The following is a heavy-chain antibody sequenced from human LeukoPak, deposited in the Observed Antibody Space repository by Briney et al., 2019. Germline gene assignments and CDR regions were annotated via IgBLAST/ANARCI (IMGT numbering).Heavy chain of an antibody. V-gene: IGHV3-9*01. CDR3: AKDGEGKYYDFWSGYPNKDYYYYMDV. D-gene: IGHD3-3*01. Sequence: PGGSLRLSCAASGFTFVDYAMHWVRQAPGKGLEWVSGISWNSGSIGYADSVKGRFTISRDNAKNSLYLQMNSLRAEDTALYYCAKDGEGKYYDFWSGYPNKDYYYYMDVWGKGTTVTVSS. J-gene: IGHJ6*03. CDR1: GFTFVDYA. CDR2: ISWNSGSI.